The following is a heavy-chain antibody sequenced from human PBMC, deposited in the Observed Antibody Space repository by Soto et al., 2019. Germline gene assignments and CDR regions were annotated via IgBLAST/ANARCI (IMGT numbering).Heavy chain of an antibody. CDR1: GFSVNNNY. D-gene: IGHD1-26*01. CDR3: AKGDGFILDV. J-gene: IGHJ6*02. V-gene: IGHV3-53*01. CDR2: INRGGTA. Sequence: EGSLRLSCAASGFSVNNNYMSWVRQGPGEGLQWVSIINRGGTAYYADSVKGRLTIYRDNSKNTVYLQLNNLRAEDTAVYYCAKGDGFILDVWGQGTTVTVSS.